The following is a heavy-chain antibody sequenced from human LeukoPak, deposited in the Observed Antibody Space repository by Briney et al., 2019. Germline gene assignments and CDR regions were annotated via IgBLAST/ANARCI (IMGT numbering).Heavy chain of an antibody. Sequence: PSETLSLTCTVSGGSISSYYWSWIRQPPGKGLEWIGYLYNTGSTNYNPSLKSRVTISVDTSKNQFSLKLNSVTAADTAVYYCARFLRDAFDIWGQGTMVTVSS. D-gene: IGHD5-12*01. CDR1: GGSISSYY. CDR2: LYNTGST. V-gene: IGHV4-59*12. J-gene: IGHJ3*02. CDR3: ARFLRDAFDI.